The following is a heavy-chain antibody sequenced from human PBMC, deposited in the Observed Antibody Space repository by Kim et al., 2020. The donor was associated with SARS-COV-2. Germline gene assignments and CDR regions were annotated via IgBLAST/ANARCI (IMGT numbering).Heavy chain of an antibody. D-gene: IGHD2-15*01. CDR2: ISAYNGNT. V-gene: IGHV1-18*01. Sequence: ASVKVSCKASGYTFTSYGISWVRQAPGQGLEWMGWISAYNGNTNHAQKLQGRVTMTTDTSTSTAYMELRSLRSDDTAVYYCARDESGGYCSGVSCYPYYWGHGALVAVSS. CDR1: GYTFTSYG. J-gene: IGHJ4*01. CDR3: ARDESGGYCSGVSCYPYY.